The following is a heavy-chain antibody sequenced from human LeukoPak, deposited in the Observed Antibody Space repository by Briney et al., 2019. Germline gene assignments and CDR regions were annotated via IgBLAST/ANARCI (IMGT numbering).Heavy chain of an antibody. CDR3: ARGGGCSGGSCYSTTPYYYYGMDV. CDR2: IKQDGSEK. D-gene: IGHD2-15*01. Sequence: PGGSLRLSCAASGFTFSSYWMSWVRQAPRKGLEWVANIKQDGSEKYYVDSVKGRFTISRDNAKNSLYLQMNSLRAEDTAVYYCARGGGCSGGSCYSTTPYYYYGMDVWGQGTTVTVSS. V-gene: IGHV3-7*01. J-gene: IGHJ6*02. CDR1: GFTFSSYW.